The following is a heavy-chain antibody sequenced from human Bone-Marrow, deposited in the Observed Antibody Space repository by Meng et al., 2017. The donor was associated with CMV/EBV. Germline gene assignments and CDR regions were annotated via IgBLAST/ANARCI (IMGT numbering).Heavy chain of an antibody. CDR1: GFTFSSYS. D-gene: IGHD2-2*01. CDR3: SREKPYRYAPGMFDY. V-gene: IGHV3-21*01. J-gene: IGHJ4*02. Sequence: GGSLRPSWAASGFTFSSYSMNWVRQAPGKGLEWVSSISSSSSYIYYADSVKGRFTISRDNAKNSLYLQMNSLRAEDTAVYYCSREKPYRYAPGMFDYWGQGTLVTVSS. CDR2: ISSSSSYI.